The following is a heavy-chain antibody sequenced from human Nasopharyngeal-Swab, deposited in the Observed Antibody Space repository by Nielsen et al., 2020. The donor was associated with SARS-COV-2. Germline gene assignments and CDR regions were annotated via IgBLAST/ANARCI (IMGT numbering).Heavy chain of an antibody. Sequence: GGSLRLSCAASGFTFSDYYMGWIRQAPGKGLEWISYITSSGSTIFYTDSVKGRFTISGDNAKNSLYLQMNSLRADDTAVYYCAREVVPSIWGQGTLVTVSS. CDR2: ITSSGSTI. D-gene: IGHD2-15*01. CDR3: AREVVPSI. J-gene: IGHJ4*02. CDR1: GFTFSDYY. V-gene: IGHV3-11*01.